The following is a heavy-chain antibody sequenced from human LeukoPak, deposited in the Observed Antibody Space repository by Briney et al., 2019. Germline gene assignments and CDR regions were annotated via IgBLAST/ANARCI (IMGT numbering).Heavy chain of an antibody. V-gene: IGHV1-2*02. J-gene: IGHJ4*02. CDR3: ARGPDMGSFDY. CDR1: GYTFTGYF. CDR2: INPNGGGT. D-gene: IGHD3-9*01. Sequence: ASVKVSCKASGYTFTGYFIHCPRQAPGQGLEWMGWINPNGGGTSYAQKFRGRVTLTRDTSISTAYMELSSLISDDTAVYYCARGPDMGSFDYWGQGTLVTVSS.